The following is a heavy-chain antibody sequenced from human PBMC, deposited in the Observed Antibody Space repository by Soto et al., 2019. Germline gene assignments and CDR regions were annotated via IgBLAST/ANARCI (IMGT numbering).Heavy chain of an antibody. CDR2: ISSSSSTI. Sequence: EVQLVESGGGLVQPGGSLRLSCAASGFTFSSYSMNWVRQAPGKGLEWVSYISSSSSTIYYADSVKGRFTISRDNAKNSLYLQMNSLRDEDTAVYYCARDSSPRITIFGEVSGYYYGMDVWGQGTTVTVSS. J-gene: IGHJ6*02. CDR1: GFTFSSYS. D-gene: IGHD3-3*01. V-gene: IGHV3-48*02. CDR3: ARDSSPRITIFGEVSGYYYGMDV.